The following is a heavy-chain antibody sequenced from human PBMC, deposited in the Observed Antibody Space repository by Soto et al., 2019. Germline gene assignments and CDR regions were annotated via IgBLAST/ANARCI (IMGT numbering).Heavy chain of an antibody. CDR3: ASKSYGTDNYYGMDV. J-gene: IGHJ6*02. V-gene: IGHV1-46*01. Sequence: ASVKVSCKASGYTFTSYYMHWVRQAPGQGLEWMGIINPSGGSTSYAQKFQGRVTMTRDTSTSTVYTELSSLRSEDTAVYYCASKSYGTDNYYGMDVWGQGTTVTVSS. CDR2: INPSGGST. D-gene: IGHD3-10*01. CDR1: GYTFTSYY.